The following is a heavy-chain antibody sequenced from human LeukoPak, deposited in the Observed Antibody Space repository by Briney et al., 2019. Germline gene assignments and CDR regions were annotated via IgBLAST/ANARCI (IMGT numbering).Heavy chain of an antibody. Sequence: PSETLSLTCTLSGDSTNTYFWSWIRQSPGKGLEWIGYIYYTGTTNYNPSLKSRATISVDTSKNQFSLKVNSVTAADTGVYYCASKSTDHGELRFDYWGQGTLVTVSS. CDR3: ASKSTDHGELRFDY. D-gene: IGHD4-17*01. V-gene: IGHV4-59*01. CDR1: GDSTNTYF. J-gene: IGHJ4*02. CDR2: IYYTGTT.